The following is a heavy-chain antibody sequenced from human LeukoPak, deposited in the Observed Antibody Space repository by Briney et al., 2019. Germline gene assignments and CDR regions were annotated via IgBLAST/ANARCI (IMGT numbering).Heavy chain of an antibody. CDR1: GFTFSSYG. J-gene: IGHJ6*03. V-gene: IGHV3-33*05. D-gene: IGHD3-22*01. CDR2: ISYTGMYE. Sequence: PGGSLRLSCAASGFTFSSYGMHWVRQAPGKGLEWVAVISYTGMYEYYADSVKGRFTISRDNSKNTLYLQMNSLRVDDTAVYYCARAADYYDSSGQYYMDVWGKGTTVTVSS. CDR3: ARAADYYDSSGQYYMDV.